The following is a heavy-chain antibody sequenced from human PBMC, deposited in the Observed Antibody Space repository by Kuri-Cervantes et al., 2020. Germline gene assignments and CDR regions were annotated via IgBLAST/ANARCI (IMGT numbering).Heavy chain of an antibody. CDR3: GKCAGGGCLSALDF. V-gene: IGHV3-30*02. CDR1: GFTFSIYG. J-gene: IGHJ4*02. CDR2: VHYDGSNR. Sequence: GGSLRLSCEASGFTFSIYGVSWVRQAPGKGPEWVAFVHYDGSNRYYADSVRGRFTVSRDNSKNTLYLQMSSLRPEDTAVYYCGKCAGGGCLSALDFWGQGTLVTVSS. D-gene: IGHD2-15*01.